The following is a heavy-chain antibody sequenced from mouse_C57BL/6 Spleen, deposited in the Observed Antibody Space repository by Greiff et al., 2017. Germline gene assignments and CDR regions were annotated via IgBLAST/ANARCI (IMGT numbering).Heavy chain of an antibody. J-gene: IGHJ4*01. D-gene: IGHD3-2*02. CDR2: FYPGSGSI. Sequence: VKLMESGAELVKPGASVKMSCKASGYTFTEYTIHWVKQRSGQGLAWIGWFYPGSGSIKYNEKFKDKATLTADKSSITVYMELSRLTSEDSAVYFCARHEDSSGYLYYAMDYWGQGTSVTVSS. CDR1: GYTFTEYT. CDR3: ARHEDSSGYLYYAMDY. V-gene: IGHV1-62-2*01.